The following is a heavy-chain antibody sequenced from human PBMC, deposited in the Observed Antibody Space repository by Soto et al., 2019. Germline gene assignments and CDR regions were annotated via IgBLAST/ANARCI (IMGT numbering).Heavy chain of an antibody. D-gene: IGHD6-6*01. CDR2: INPDNGNT. J-gene: IGHJ6*02. CDR3: ARGIATGQLDP. CDR1: GYTFTRYT. V-gene: IGHV1-3*01. Sequence: ASVKVSCKASGYTFTRYTMNWLRQAPGQRLEWMGWINPDNGNTKSSQKFQDRVIITRDTSASTAYMDLSSLRSEDTAVYYCARGIATGQLDPWGQGTTVTVSS.